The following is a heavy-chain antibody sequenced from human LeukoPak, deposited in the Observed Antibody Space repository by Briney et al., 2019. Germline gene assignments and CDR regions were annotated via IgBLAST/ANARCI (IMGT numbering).Heavy chain of an antibody. CDR3: ARCMQALHYYMDV. V-gene: IGHV3-20*04. Sequence: RGSLRLSCAASGFTFDDYGMSWVRQAPGKGLEWVSGINWNGGSTGYADSVKGRFTISRDNAKNSLYLQMNSLRAEDTALYYCARCMQALHYYMDVWGKGTTVTVSS. J-gene: IGHJ6*03. D-gene: IGHD2-8*01. CDR2: INWNGGST. CDR1: GFTFDDYG.